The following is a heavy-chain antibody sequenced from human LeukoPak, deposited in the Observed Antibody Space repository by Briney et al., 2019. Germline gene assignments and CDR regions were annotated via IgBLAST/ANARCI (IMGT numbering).Heavy chain of an antibody. V-gene: IGHV4-34*01. CDR3: ARLHYGGNYGYYYYYMDV. Sequence: KTSETLSLTCAVYGGSFSGYYWSWIRQPPGKGLEWIGSIYYSGSTYYNPSLKSRVTISVDTSKNQFSLKLSSVTAADTAVYYCARLHYGGNYGYYYYYMDVWGKGTTVTISS. CDR1: GGSFSGYY. CDR2: IYYSGST. J-gene: IGHJ6*03. D-gene: IGHD4-23*01.